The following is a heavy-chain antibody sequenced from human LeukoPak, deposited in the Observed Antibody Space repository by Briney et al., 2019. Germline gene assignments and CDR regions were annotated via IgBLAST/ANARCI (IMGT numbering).Heavy chain of an antibody. J-gene: IGHJ3*02. CDR1: GFTFYTYS. CDR2: ISSSSNYI. V-gene: IGHV3-21*01. CDR3: ARDRIIYGDYGDAFDI. Sequence: PGGSLRLSCAASGFTFYTYSMNWVRQAPGKGLEWVSSISSSSNYIYYADSVKGRFTISRNNAKNSLYLQMNSLRAEDTAVYYCARDRIIYGDYGDAFDIWGQGTMVTVSS. D-gene: IGHD4-17*01.